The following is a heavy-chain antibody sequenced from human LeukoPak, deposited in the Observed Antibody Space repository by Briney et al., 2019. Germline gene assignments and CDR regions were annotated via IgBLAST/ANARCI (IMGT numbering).Heavy chain of an antibody. V-gene: IGHV1-2*02. CDR2: FHPSSGGA. Sequence: ASVKVSCKSSAYTFSDSYVHWVRQAPGQGLEWMGWFHPSSGGAGYAQKFQGRVIMTRDTSISTAYMQLTRLTSDDTAVYYCAPQWPDYYFDYWGQGTLVTVSS. CDR3: APQWPDYYFDY. D-gene: IGHD6-19*01. J-gene: IGHJ4*02. CDR1: AYTFSDSY.